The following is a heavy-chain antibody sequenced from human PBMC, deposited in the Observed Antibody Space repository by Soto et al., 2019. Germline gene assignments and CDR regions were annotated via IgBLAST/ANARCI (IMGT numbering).Heavy chain of an antibody. J-gene: IGHJ4*02. CDR2: IKFDGSVK. V-gene: IGHV3-7*03. CDR1: GFTFSDYW. D-gene: IGHD2-2*01. Sequence: GGSMRLSCAASGFTFSDYWMSWVRQAPGKGPEWVANIKFDGSVKQYVDSVRGRFTISRDNSRNSLFLQMNSLRAGDTAVYYCVKDGGYCSSTTCYSPRNHYFDSWGQGTLVTVSS. CDR3: VKDGGYCSSTTCYSPRNHYFDS.